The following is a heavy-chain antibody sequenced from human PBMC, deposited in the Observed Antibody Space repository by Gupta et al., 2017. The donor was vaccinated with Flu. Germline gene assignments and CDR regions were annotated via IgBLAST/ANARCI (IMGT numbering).Heavy chain of an antibody. CDR3: ARDSNEYDYVWGSRDKTPSAPLDY. CDR2: MSSTGSTT. D-gene: IGHD3-16*01. Sequence: VSYMSSTGSTTDSADSVKGRFTVSRDNAKNSLYLQMDSLRAEDTAVYYCARDSNEYDYVWGSRDKTPSAPLDYWGQGTLVTVSA. V-gene: IGHV3-11*01. J-gene: IGHJ4*02.